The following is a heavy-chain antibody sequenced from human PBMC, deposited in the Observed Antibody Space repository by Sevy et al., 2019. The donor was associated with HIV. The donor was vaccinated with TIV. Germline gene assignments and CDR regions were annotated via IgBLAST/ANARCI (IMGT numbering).Heavy chain of an antibody. Sequence: GGSPRLSCAVSGFTFDDYAMHWVRQAPGKGLEWVSLISWDGGSTYYADSVKGRFTISRDNSKNSLYLQMNSLRAEDTALYYCAKTYRIAVARDYYYSGMDVWGQGTTVTVSS. CDR3: AKTYRIAVARDYYYSGMDV. D-gene: IGHD6-13*01. J-gene: IGHJ6*02. CDR2: ISWDGGST. V-gene: IGHV3-43D*03. CDR1: GFTFDDYA.